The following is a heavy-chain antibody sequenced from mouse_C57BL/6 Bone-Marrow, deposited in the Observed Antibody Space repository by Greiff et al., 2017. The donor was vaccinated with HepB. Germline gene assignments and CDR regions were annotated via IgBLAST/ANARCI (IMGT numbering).Heavy chain of an antibody. CDR1: GYTFTSYW. CDR2: IDPSDSYT. Sequence: VQLQQPGAELVRPGTSVKLSCKASGYTFTSYWMHWVKQRPGQGLEWIGVIDPSDSYTNYNQKFKGKATLTVDTSSSTAYMQLSRLTSEDSAVYYCARPNWDAMDYWGQGTSVTVSS. V-gene: IGHV1-59*01. CDR3: ARPNWDAMDY. D-gene: IGHD4-1*01. J-gene: IGHJ4*01.